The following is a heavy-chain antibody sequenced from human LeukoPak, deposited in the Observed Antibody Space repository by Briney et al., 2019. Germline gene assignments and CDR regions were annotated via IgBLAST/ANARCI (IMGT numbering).Heavy chain of an antibody. V-gene: IGHV4-39*01. CDR1: GGSISSSSYY. D-gene: IGHD2-15*01. Sequence: SETLSLTCTVSGGSISSSSYYWGWIRQPPGKGLEWIGSIYYSGSTYYSPSLKSRVTISVDTSKNQFSLKLSSVTAADTAVYYCARLIRGGSRELYYFDYWGQGTLVTVSS. CDR2: IYYSGST. J-gene: IGHJ4*02. CDR3: ARLIRGGSRELYYFDY.